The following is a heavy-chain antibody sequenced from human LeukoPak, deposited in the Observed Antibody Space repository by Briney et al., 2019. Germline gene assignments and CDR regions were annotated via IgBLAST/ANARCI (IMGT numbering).Heavy chain of an antibody. CDR1: GFSLSSYS. V-gene: IGHV3-48*02. Sequence: GGSLRLSCAASGFSLSSYSMNWVRQAPGKGLEWVSYISGSSSTIYYADSVKGRFTISRDNAKNSLYLQMNSLRDEDTAVYYCARDMTGSLYFDYWGQGTLVTVSS. CDR2: ISGSSSTI. CDR3: ARDMTGSLYFDY. J-gene: IGHJ4*02. D-gene: IGHD1-14*01.